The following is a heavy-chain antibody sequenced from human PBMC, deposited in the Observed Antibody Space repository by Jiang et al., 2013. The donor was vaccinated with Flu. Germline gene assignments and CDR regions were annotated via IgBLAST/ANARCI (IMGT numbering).Heavy chain of an antibody. CDR2: IYHSGST. CDR3: ARDGEKGSGSYYTPFDY. V-gene: IGHV4-38-2*02. CDR1: GYSISXGYV. Sequence: TCTVSGYSISXGYVLGLDPASPHGKGLEWIGSIYHSGSTYYNPSLKSRVTISVDTSKNQFSLKLSSVTAADTAVYYCARDGEKGSGSYYTPFDYWGQGTLVTVSS. D-gene: IGHD3-10*01. J-gene: IGHJ4*02.